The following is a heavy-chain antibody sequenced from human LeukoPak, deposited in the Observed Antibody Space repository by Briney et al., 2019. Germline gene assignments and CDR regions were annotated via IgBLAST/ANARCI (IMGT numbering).Heavy chain of an antibody. J-gene: IGHJ4*02. Sequence: PGGSLRLSCAASGFTFSDYAMHWVRQAPGKELEYVSAISSNGGSIHYANSVKGRFTISRDNAKNSLYLQMNSLRAEDTAVYYCAREGLDRGYFDYWGQGTLVTVSS. V-gene: IGHV3-64*01. CDR2: ISSNGGSI. CDR1: GFTFSDYA. CDR3: AREGLDRGYFDY. D-gene: IGHD1-14*01.